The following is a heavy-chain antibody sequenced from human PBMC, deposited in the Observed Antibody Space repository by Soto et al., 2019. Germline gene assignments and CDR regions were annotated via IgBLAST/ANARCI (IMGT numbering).Heavy chain of an antibody. CDR2: ISGSGGST. D-gene: IGHD3-10*01. Sequence: EVQLLESGGGLVQPGGSLRLSCAASGFTFSSYAMSWVRQAPGQGLQWVSAISGSGGSTYYADSVKGRFTISRDNAKNPLYMQMNSLRAEDTAVYYCAKDGSADYGSGRGYYYYGMDVWGQGTTVTVSS. V-gene: IGHV3-23*01. J-gene: IGHJ6*02. CDR3: AKDGSADYGSGRGYYYYGMDV. CDR1: GFTFSSYA.